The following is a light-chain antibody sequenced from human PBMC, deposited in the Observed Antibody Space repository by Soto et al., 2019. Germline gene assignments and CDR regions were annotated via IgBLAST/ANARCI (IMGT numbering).Light chain of an antibody. CDR3: QQYGSSPRT. Sequence: EIVLTQSPGTLSLSPGERATLSCRASQSVSSSYLAWYQQKPGQAPRLLIYGASSRATGIPDRFSGSGSGTDFTLTIRRLEPEDFAVYYCQQYGSSPRTLGKGTKVDIK. CDR1: QSVSSSY. V-gene: IGKV3-20*01. CDR2: GAS. J-gene: IGKJ4*01.